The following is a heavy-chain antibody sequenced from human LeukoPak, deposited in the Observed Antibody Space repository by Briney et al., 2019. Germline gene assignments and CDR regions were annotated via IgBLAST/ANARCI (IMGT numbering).Heavy chain of an antibody. CDR3: AREGQAKIDY. J-gene: IGHJ4*02. Sequence: ASVKVSCKASGGTFSSYAISWVRQAPGQGLEWMGIINPSGGSTSYAQKFQGRVTMTRDMSTSTVYMELSSLRSEDTAVHYCAREGQAKIDYWGQGTMVTVSS. CDR1: GGTFSSYA. CDR2: INPSGGST. V-gene: IGHV1-46*01.